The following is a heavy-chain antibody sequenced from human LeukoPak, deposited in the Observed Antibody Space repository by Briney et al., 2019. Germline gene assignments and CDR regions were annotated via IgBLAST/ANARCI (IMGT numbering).Heavy chain of an antibody. Sequence: PGGSLRLSCAACGFTFSNAWMSWVRQAPGKGLEWVSAISGSGGSTYYADSVKGRFTISRDNSKNTLYLQMNSLRAEDTAVYYCAKLPADYDILTGYYSYYYYYMDVWGKGTTVTVSS. CDR2: ISGSGGST. J-gene: IGHJ6*03. CDR1: GFTFSNAW. CDR3: AKLPADYDILTGYYSYYYYYMDV. V-gene: IGHV3-23*01. D-gene: IGHD3-9*01.